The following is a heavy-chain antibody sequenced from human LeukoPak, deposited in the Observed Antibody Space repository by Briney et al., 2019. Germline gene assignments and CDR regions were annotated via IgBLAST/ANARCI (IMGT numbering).Heavy chain of an antibody. V-gene: IGHV1-18*01. CDR1: GYTFTSYG. CDR2: ISAYNGNT. D-gene: IGHD6-19*01. J-gene: IGHJ3*02. CDR3: ARGSGAVAGLQGDAFDI. Sequence: GASVKASCKASGYTFTSYGISWVRQAPGQGLEWMGWISAYNGNTNYAQKLQGRVTMTTDTSTSTAYMELRSLRSDDTAVYYCARGSGAVAGLQGDAFDIWGQGTMVTVSS.